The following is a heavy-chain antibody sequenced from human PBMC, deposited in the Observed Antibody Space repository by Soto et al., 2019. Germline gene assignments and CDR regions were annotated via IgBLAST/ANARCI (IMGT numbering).Heavy chain of an antibody. CDR2: ISAYNGNT. CDR3: ASNYLYYYGSGNTNYYGMDV. CDR1: GYTFTSYG. D-gene: IGHD3-10*01. V-gene: IGHV1-18*01. Sequence: ASVKVSCKASGYTFTSYGISSVRQAPGQGLEWMGWISAYNGNTNYAQKLQGRVTMTTDTSTSTAYMELRSLRSDDTAVYYCASNYLYYYGSGNTNYYGMDVWGQGTTATVS. J-gene: IGHJ6*02.